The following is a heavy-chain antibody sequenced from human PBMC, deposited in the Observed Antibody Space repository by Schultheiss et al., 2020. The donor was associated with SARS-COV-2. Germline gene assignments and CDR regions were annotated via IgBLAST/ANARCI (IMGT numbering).Heavy chain of an antibody. V-gene: IGHV4-30-2*01. J-gene: IGHJ4*02. D-gene: IGHD1-26*01. CDR3: ARGRVGPYSEFDF. CDR1: GGSISSGGYY. Sequence: SETLSLTCTVSGGSISSGGYYWSWIRQHPGKGLEWIGYIYHSGTSYYNPSVMSRVTISVDGSKNQFSLELTSATAADTAVYFCARGRVGPYSEFDFWGPGILVTVSS. CDR2: IYHSGTS.